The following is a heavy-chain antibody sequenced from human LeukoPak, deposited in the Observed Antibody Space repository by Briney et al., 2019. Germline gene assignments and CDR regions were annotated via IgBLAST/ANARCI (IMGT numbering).Heavy chain of an antibody. V-gene: IGHV3-21*01. CDR1: GFTFSSYS. CDR3: ARSPPPPYYYDSGSYGMDV. Sequence: GGSLRLSCAASGFTFSSYSMNWVRQAPGKGLEWVSSISSSSSYIYYADSVKGRFTISRDNAKNSLYLQMNSLRAEDTAVYYCARSPPPPYYYDSGSYGMDVWGQGTTVTVSS. CDR2: ISSSSSYI. D-gene: IGHD3-22*01. J-gene: IGHJ6*02.